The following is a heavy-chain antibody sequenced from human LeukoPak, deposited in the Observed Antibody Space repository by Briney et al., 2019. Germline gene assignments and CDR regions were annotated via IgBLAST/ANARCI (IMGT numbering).Heavy chain of an antibody. CDR2: IIPIFGTA. V-gene: IGHV1-69*13. J-gene: IGHJ5*02. Sequence: GASVKVSCKASGGTFSSYAISWVRQAPGQGLEWMGGIIPIFGTANYAQKFQGRVTITADESTSTAYMELSSLRSEDTAVYYCARERGFFVVVPRGNWSDPGGQGPLVTVS. D-gene: IGHD2-2*01. CDR1: GGTFSSYA. CDR3: ARERGFFVVVPRGNWSDP.